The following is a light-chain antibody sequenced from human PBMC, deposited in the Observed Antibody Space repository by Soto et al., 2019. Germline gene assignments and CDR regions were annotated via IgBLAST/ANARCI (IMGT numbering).Light chain of an antibody. J-gene: IGKJ2*01. CDR1: QSLVYSDGNTY. CDR2: KVS. CDR3: MQGTHWYT. Sequence: DVVMTQSPLSLPVTLGQPASISCRSSQSLVYSDGNTYLNWFPQRPGQSPRRLIYKVSNRDSGVPDRFSGSGSGTDFTLKISRVESEYVGVYYCMQGTHWYTFGQGTKLEIK. V-gene: IGKV2-30*01.